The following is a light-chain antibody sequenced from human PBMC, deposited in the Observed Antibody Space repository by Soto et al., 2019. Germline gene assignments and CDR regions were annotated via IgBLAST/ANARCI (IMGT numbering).Light chain of an antibody. CDR3: QQCNNWPLT. CDR2: GAS. Sequence: EIVTTQSPATLSVSPGERATLSCRASQSVSSNLAWYQQKPGQAPRLLIYGASTRASGIPARFSGSGSGTEFTLTISSLQSEDFAVYYCQQCNNWPLTFGQGTRVEIK. J-gene: IGKJ1*01. CDR1: QSVSSN. V-gene: IGKV3-15*01.